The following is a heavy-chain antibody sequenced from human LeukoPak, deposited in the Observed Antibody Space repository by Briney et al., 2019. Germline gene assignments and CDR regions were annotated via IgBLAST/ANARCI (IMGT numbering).Heavy chain of an antibody. D-gene: IGHD2-2*01. Sequence: GGSLRLSCAAYGFTFRNYEMNWVRQAPGRGLEWVSYISSNGKSIFYADSVKGQFTISRDNVNNSLYLQMNSLRAEDTAVYYCARDHNLVVPAAMDHWGQGTLVTVSS. V-gene: IGHV3-48*03. CDR1: GFTFRNYE. J-gene: IGHJ4*02. CDR3: ARDHNLVVPAAMDH. CDR2: ISSNGKSI.